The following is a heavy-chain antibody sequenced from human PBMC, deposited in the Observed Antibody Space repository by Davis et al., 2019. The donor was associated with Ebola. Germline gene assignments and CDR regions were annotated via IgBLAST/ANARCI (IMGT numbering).Heavy chain of an antibody. V-gene: IGHV3-48*02. CDR3: ARDCIVDRYYYNGMDG. D-gene: IGHD3-22*01. CDR1: GFPFSSYS. Sequence: GESLKIPCAASGFPFSSYSMNWVRQAPGKGLEWVSYISSRSATIYYADFVKGRFTISRDDAKNSLYLQMNSLRDEDTAVYYCARDCIVDRYYYNGMDGWGKGTTVTASS. J-gene: IGHJ6*04. CDR2: ISSRSATI.